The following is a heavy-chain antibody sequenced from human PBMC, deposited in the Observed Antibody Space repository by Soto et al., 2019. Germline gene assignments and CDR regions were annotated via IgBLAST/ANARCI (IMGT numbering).Heavy chain of an antibody. V-gene: IGHV1-69*13. CDR1: GGTFSSYA. D-gene: IGHD6-13*01. Sequence: SVKVSCKASGGTFSSYAISWVRQAPGQGLEWMGGIIPIFGTANYAQKFQGRVTITADESTSTAYMELSSLRSEDTAVYYCAREPRRDSSWYYFDYWGQGXLVTVPS. J-gene: IGHJ4*02. CDR3: AREPRRDSSWYYFDY. CDR2: IIPIFGTA.